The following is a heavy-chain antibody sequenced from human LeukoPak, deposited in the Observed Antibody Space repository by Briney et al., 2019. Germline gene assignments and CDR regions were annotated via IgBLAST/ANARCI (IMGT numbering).Heavy chain of an antibody. CDR2: ISGRGGST. D-gene: IGHD6-6*01. CDR1: GFTFISYG. V-gene: IGHV3-23*01. J-gene: IGHJ4*02. CDR3: AKDHLWSSSEFDY. Sequence: GGSLRLSCPPSGFTFISYGMSGARQAPGRGRGWFSAISGRGGSTYYADAVKGRFTITRDNSKNTLYLQMNSLRAEDTAVYYCAKDHLWSSSEFDYWGQGTLVTVSS.